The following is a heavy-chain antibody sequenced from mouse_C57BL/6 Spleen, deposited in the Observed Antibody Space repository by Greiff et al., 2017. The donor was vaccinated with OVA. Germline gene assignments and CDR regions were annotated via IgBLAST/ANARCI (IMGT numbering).Heavy chain of an antibody. D-gene: IGHD2-4*01. Sequence: QVQLKQSGAELVRPGASVTLSCKASGYTFTDYEMHWVKQTPVHGLEWIGAIDPETGGTAYNQKFKGKAILTADKSSSTAYMELRSLTSEDSAVYYCTYDYDGGWAYWGQGTLVTVSA. V-gene: IGHV1-15*01. J-gene: IGHJ3*01. CDR3: TYDYDGGWAY. CDR2: IDPETGGT. CDR1: GYTFTDYE.